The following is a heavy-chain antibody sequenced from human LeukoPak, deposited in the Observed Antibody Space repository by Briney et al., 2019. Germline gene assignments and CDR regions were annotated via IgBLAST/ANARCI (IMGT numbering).Heavy chain of an antibody. CDR3: ARDEGQWLGGYYYGMDV. V-gene: IGHV1-2*02. D-gene: IGHD6-19*01. CDR2: INPNSGGT. CDR1: GYTFTGYY. Sequence: GASVKVSCKASGYTFTGYYMHWVRQAPGQGLEWMGWINPNSGGTNYAQKFQGRVTMTRDTSISTAYMELSRLRSDDTAVYYCARDEGQWLGGYYYGMDVWGQGTRSPSP. J-gene: IGHJ6*02.